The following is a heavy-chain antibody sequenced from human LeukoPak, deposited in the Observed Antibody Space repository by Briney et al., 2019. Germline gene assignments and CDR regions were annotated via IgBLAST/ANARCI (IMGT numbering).Heavy chain of an antibody. D-gene: IGHD3-3*01. V-gene: IGHV4-59*01. J-gene: IGHJ5*02. CDR1: GGSISSYY. CDR2: IYYSGST. CDR3: ARGFVSEKIGYYDFWSGYPPRWFDP. Sequence: SETLSLTCTVSGGSISSYYWSWIRQPPGKGLEWIGYIYYSGSTNYNPSLKSRVTISVDTSKNQFSLKLSSVTAADTAVYYCARGFVSEKIGYYDFWSGYPPRWFDPWGQGTLVTVSS.